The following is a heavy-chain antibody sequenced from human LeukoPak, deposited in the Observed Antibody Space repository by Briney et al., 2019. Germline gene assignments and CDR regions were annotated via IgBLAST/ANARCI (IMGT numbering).Heavy chain of an antibody. V-gene: IGHV3-53*04. CDR3: ARDGGSYYFDY. D-gene: IGHD1-26*01. J-gene: IGHJ4*02. CDR2: IYSGGST. Sequence: GGSLRLSCAASGFTFSSYAMSWVRQAPGKGLEWVSVIYSGGSTYYADSVKGRFTISRHNSKNTLYLQMNSLRAEDTAVYYCARDGGSYYFDYWGQGTLVTVSS. CDR1: GFTFSSYA.